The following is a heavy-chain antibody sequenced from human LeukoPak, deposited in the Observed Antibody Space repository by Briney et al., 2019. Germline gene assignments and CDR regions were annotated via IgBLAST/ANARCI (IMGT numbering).Heavy chain of an antibody. D-gene: IGHD3-22*01. CDR2: INPSGGST. Sequence: ASVKVSCKVSGYTFTSYYMHWVRQAPGQGLEWMGIINPSGGSTSYAQKFQGRVTMTRDMSTSTVYMELSSLRSEDTAVYYCARDLPLDRGSSGYFDYWGQGTLVTVSS. J-gene: IGHJ4*02. CDR3: ARDLPLDRGSSGYFDY. V-gene: IGHV1-46*01. CDR1: GYTFTSYY.